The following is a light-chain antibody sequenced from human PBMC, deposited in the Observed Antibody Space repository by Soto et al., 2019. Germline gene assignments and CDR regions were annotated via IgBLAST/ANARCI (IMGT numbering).Light chain of an antibody. CDR2: AAS. J-gene: IGKJ4*01. Sequence: DIQMTQSPSSLSASVGDRVTITCRASQSISSYLNWYQQKPGKAPKLLIYAASSLQSGVPSRLGGSGSGTDFTLTISSLQPEDFATYYCQQSYSTPLTFGGGTKVEIK. CDR1: QSISSY. V-gene: IGKV1-39*01. CDR3: QQSYSTPLT.